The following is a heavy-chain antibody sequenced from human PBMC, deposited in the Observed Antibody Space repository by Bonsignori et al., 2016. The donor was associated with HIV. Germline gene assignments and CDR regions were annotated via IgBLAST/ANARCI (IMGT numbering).Heavy chain of an antibody. Sequence: VRQAPGKGLEWVSVIYADGTTYHADSVQGRFVISKDNSKNTVYLHMNSLKAADTAVYYCTRVGKGMFGYWGQGTLVTVSS. D-gene: IGHD2-2*01. V-gene: IGHV3-53*01. CDR3: TRVGKGMFGY. J-gene: IGHJ4*02. CDR2: IYADGTT.